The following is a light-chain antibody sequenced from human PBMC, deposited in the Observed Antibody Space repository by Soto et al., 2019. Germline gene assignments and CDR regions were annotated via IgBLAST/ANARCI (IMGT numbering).Light chain of an antibody. V-gene: IGKV2-28*01. J-gene: IGKJ5*01. CDR1: QSLLYSNGYNY. CDR3: MQVLQNPLT. Sequence: DIVMTQSPLSLPVTPGEPASISCTSSQSLLYSNGYNYLHWYLRKPGQSPQLLIYLGSNRASGVPDRFSGSGSGTDFTLKISRVEAEDVGVYYCMQVLQNPLTFGQGTRLEI. CDR2: LGS.